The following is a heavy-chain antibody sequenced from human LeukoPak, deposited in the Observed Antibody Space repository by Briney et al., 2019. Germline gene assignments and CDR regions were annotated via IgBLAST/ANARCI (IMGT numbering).Heavy chain of an antibody. V-gene: IGHV4-39*01. Sequence: SETLSLTCTVSGGSISSSSYYWGWIRQPPGKGLEWIGSIYYSGSTYYNPSLKSRVTISVDTSKNQFSLKLSSVTAADTAVYYCARTLGIAMVRGRTYYFDYWGQGTLVTVSS. CDR3: ARTLGIAMVRGRTYYFDY. CDR2: IYYSGST. D-gene: IGHD3-10*01. CDR1: GGSISSSSYY. J-gene: IGHJ4*02.